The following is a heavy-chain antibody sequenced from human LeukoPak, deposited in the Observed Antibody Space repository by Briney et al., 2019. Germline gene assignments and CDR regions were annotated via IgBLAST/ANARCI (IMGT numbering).Heavy chain of an antibody. CDR3: ARYSSSWYGVDY. J-gene: IGHJ4*02. Sequence: PSETLSLTCTVSGGSISSYYWSWIRQPPGKGLEWIGYIYYSGSTSYNPSLKSRVTISVDTSKNQFSLKLSSVTAADTAVYYCARYSSSWYGVDYWGLGTLVTASS. CDR1: GGSISSYY. CDR2: IYYSGST. V-gene: IGHV4-59*01. D-gene: IGHD6-13*01.